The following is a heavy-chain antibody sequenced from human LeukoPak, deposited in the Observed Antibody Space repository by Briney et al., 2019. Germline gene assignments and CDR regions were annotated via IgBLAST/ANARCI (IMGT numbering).Heavy chain of an antibody. Sequence: PGGSLRLSCAASGFTFNSYAMSWVRQAPGKGLEWVSTISSRGGSTYYADSVKDRFSISRDNSNNPLHLQMNSLRVEDTAMYYCAKPLRGWTTERLDAFDIWGQGTMDTVSS. CDR2: ISSRGGST. CDR1: GFTFNSYA. V-gene: IGHV3-23*01. D-gene: IGHD2/OR15-2a*01. J-gene: IGHJ3*02. CDR3: AKPLRGWTTERLDAFDI.